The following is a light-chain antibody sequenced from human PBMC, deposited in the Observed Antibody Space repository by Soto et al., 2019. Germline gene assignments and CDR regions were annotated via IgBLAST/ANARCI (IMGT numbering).Light chain of an antibody. CDR1: NSNIGSHL. J-gene: IGLJ3*02. V-gene: IGLV1-44*01. CDR2: TNN. Sequence: QSVLTQPPSASGAPGQRVTISCSGSNSNIGSHLVNWYQQVPGTAPKLLIYTNNQRPSGVPDRFSDSKSGTSASLAISGLQSEDEADYYCAAWDGSLQSWVFGGRTKLTVL. CDR3: AAWDGSLQSWV.